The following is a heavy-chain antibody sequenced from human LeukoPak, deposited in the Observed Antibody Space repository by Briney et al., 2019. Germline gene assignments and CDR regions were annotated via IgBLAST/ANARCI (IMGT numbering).Heavy chain of an antibody. CDR1: GFTFSTYS. Sequence: GGSLRLSCAASGFTFSTYSMNWVRQAPGKGLEWVSSISSSSSYIYYADSVKGRFTISRDNAKNSLYLQMNSLRAEDTAVYYCARDHDPYYYGSGSYYSSFDYWGQGTQVIVSS. CDR3: ARDHDPYYYGSGSYYSSFDY. CDR2: ISSSSSYI. J-gene: IGHJ4*02. V-gene: IGHV3-21*01. D-gene: IGHD3-10*01.